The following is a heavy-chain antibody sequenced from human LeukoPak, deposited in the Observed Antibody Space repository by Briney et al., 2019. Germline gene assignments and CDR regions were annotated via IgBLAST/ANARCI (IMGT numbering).Heavy chain of an antibody. CDR1: GGTFSSYA. J-gene: IGHJ4*02. CDR3: ARDGYSSSSPDY. D-gene: IGHD6-6*01. Sequence: SVKVSCKASGGTFSSYAISWVRQAPGQGLEWMGGIIPIFGTANYAQKFQGRVTITADESTSTAYMELSSLRSEDTAVYYCARDGYSSSSPDYWGQGTLVTVSS. CDR2: IIPIFGTA. V-gene: IGHV1-69*01.